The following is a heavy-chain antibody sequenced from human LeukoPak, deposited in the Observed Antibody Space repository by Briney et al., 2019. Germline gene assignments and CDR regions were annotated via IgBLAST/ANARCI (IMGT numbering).Heavy chain of an antibody. CDR3: AKAMGATLFDY. V-gene: IGHV3-23*01. Sequence: PGGSLRLSCAASGFSFTNYGMSWVRQAPGKGLEWVSTISGSGGSTYYADSVKGRFTISRDNSKNTLYLQMNSLRAGDTAVYYCAKAMGATLFDYWGQGTLVTVSS. CDR2: ISGSGGST. J-gene: IGHJ4*02. D-gene: IGHD1-26*01. CDR1: GFSFTNYG.